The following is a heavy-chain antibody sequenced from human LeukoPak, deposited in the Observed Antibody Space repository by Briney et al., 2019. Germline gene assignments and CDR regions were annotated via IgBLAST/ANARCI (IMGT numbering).Heavy chain of an antibody. V-gene: IGHV4-4*02. CDR2: MYHGGIT. CDR1: GGSISSSNW. J-gene: IGHJ3*02. CDR3: ARQVVLGATEAFDI. D-gene: IGHD1-26*01. Sequence: SSETLSLTCAVSGGSISSSNWWRWVRQPPGKGLEWIGEMYHGGITNYNPSLKSRVTISVDKSKNHFSLNLSSVTAADAAVYYCARQVVLGATEAFDIWGQGTMVTVSS.